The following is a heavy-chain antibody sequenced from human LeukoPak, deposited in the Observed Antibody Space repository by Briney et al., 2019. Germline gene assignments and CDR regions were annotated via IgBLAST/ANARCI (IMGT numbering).Heavy chain of an antibody. Sequence: GESLRLSCAASGVNVNTNYMSWVRQAPGKGLEWVSVIYGTGNIYYTDSVKGRFTISRHIPRNTFYLQMNSLRPDNTAVYYCARGGGGRLSYYYAMDVWGQGTTVTVSS. CDR2: IYGTGNI. J-gene: IGHJ6*02. V-gene: IGHV3-53*04. CDR3: ARGGGGRLSYYYAMDV. D-gene: IGHD2-15*01. CDR1: GVNVNTNY.